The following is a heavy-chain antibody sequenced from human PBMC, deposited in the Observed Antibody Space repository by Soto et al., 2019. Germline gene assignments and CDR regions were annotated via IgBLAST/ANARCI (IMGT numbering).Heavy chain of an antibody. D-gene: IGHD2-2*01. CDR2: IYNSGAT. CDR1: TGSVSRVSYY. CDR3: SRLKCRTSCLIIWDH. Sequence: SETLSLTCTVSTGSVSRVSYYWSWIRQPPGKGLEWLGNIYNSGATTYSPSLKIRVTISVDTSRNQFSLSLKSVTAADTAVYYCSRLKCRTSCLIIWDHWGQGTLVNVSS. V-gene: IGHV4-61*01. J-gene: IGHJ4*02.